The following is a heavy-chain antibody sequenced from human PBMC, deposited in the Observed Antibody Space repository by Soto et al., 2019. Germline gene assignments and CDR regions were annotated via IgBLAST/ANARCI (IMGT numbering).Heavy chain of an antibody. Sequence: QMQLVQSGAEVKKTRSSVTVSCKALGNTFTYRYLHWVRQAPGQALEWMGWITPFSGDVHYVQKFQERVTITRDRSINTAYMQMSSLRSEDTAMYFCAGGGAGSGPFTWELPDHWGQGTLVTVSS. V-gene: IGHV1-45*02. CDR3: AGGGAGSGPFTWELPDH. J-gene: IGHJ4*02. CDR1: GNTFTYRY. D-gene: IGHD1-26*01. CDR2: ITPFSGDV.